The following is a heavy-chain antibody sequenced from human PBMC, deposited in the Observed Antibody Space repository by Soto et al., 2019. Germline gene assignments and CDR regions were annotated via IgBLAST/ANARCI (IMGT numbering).Heavy chain of an antibody. V-gene: IGHV3-53*01. D-gene: IGHD2-2*01. CDR3: ERALPVAKGGFDP. CDR2: IYTTGGT. CDR1: GFTFSNSY. J-gene: IGHJ5*02. Sequence: GGSLRLSCAASGFTFSNSYMTWVRQPPGKGLECVSVIYTTGGTNYADSVKGRFIISRDNSNNTLHLQMNSLRAEETAVDYCERALPVAKGGFDPWGQGTLVTVSS.